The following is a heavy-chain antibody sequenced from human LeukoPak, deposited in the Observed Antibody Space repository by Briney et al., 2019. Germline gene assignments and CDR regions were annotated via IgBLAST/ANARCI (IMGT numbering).Heavy chain of an antibody. CDR3: AKEGYGSGSRPTVNLDY. D-gene: IGHD3-10*01. Sequence: GGSLRLSCAASGFTFSSYWMHWVRQAPGKGLVWVSRINTDGSSTSYADSVKGRFTISRDNAKNSLYLQMNSLRAEDTALYYCAKEGYGSGSRPTVNLDYWGQGTLVTVSS. V-gene: IGHV3-74*01. CDR2: INTDGSST. CDR1: GFTFSSYW. J-gene: IGHJ4*02.